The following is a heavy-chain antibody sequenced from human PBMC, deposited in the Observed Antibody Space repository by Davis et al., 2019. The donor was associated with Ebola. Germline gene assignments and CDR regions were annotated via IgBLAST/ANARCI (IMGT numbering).Heavy chain of an antibody. Sequence: SVKVSCKASGGTFSSYAISWVRQAPGQGLEWMGGIIPIFGTANYAQKFQGRVTITADESTSTAYMELSSLRSEDTAVYYCARPNYYDSSGYYYGMDVWGQGTTVTVSS. D-gene: IGHD3-22*01. V-gene: IGHV1-69*13. CDR3: ARPNYYDSSGYYYGMDV. CDR1: GGTFSSYA. J-gene: IGHJ6*02. CDR2: IIPIFGTA.